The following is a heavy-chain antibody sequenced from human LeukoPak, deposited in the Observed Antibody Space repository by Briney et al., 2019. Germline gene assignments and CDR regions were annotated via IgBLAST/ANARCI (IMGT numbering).Heavy chain of an antibody. Sequence: GASVKVSCKASGYTFTYYFIHWVRQAPGQGLEWMGWINPNIGDASYAQKFQDRVTMTRDRSINTAYMELSRLTSDDTAVYYCARMALDGGDSIGFDSWGQGTLVTVSS. V-gene: IGHV1-2*02. CDR2: INPNIGDA. CDR1: GYTFTYYF. CDR3: ARMALDGGDSIGFDS. D-gene: IGHD2-21*02. J-gene: IGHJ5*01.